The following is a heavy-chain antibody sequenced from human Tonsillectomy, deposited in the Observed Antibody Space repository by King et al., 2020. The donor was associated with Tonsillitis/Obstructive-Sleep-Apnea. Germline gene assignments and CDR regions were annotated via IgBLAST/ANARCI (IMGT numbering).Heavy chain of an antibody. Sequence: VQLVEYGAEVKKPGESLKISCKGSGYSFTSSWIGWVRQIPGGGLEWMGIIYPGDADIKYNPSFEGQVTISADKSNNTAYLQWSSLKASDTAMYYCVKHASSGWYGDNWGQGTLVTVSS. CDR1: GYSFTSSW. CDR3: VKHASSGWYGDN. J-gene: IGHJ4*02. CDR2: IYPGDADI. D-gene: IGHD6-19*01. V-gene: IGHV5-51*01.